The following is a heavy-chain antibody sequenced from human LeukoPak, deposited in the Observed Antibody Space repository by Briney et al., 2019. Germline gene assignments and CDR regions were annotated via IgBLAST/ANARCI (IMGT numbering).Heavy chain of an antibody. CDR1: GFTLSSYA. J-gene: IGHJ4*02. D-gene: IGHD5-24*01. CDR2: ISRNGGST. CDR3: ARMAVAYYYGY. Sequence: GGPLRLFCGASGFTLSSYAMLWARQAPGKGLEYFSSISRNGGSTYYANSVKGRFTISRDNSKNTLYLHVGSLSADDMAVYYCARMAVAYYYGYWGQGTLVTVSS. V-gene: IGHV3-64*01.